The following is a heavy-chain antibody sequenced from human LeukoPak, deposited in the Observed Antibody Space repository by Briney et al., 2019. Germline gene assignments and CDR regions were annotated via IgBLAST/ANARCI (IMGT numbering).Heavy chain of an antibody. J-gene: IGHJ6*04. CDR2: ISGSGGST. CDR1: GFTFSSYA. Sequence: GGPLRLSCAASGFTFSSYAMSWVRQAPGKGLEWVSAISGSGGSTYYADSVKGRFTISRDNSKNTLYLQMNSLRAENTAVYYCARDGYSGYDFGLDVWGKGTTVTVSS. CDR3: ARDGYSGYDFGLDV. D-gene: IGHD5-12*01. V-gene: IGHV3-23*01.